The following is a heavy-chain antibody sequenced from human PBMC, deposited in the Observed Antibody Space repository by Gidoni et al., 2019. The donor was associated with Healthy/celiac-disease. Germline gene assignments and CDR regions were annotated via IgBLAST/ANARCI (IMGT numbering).Heavy chain of an antibody. J-gene: IGHJ6*02. CDR3: VRSGYSFANREEYYYPMDV. Sequence: EMQLVESGGGLVQPGWSMRLSCAASGFSFSNYEMHWVRQATGKGLECVSAIGTAGDTYYPGSVKGRFTISRENARDSVFLQMNSLRVGDTAVYYCVRSGYSFANREEYYYPMDVWGQGTTVTVSS. CDR1: GFSFSNYE. CDR2: IGTAGDT. V-gene: IGHV3-13*01. D-gene: IGHD5-18*01.